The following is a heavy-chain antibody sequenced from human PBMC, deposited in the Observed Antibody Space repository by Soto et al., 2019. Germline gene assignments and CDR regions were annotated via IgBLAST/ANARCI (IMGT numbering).Heavy chain of an antibody. Sequence: PGGSLRRSCTAAGFALSNYGIHWVRQAPGRGLEWVAVIWSDGTKKFYAGSVRGRFTISRDNSKNTIYLQMNSLRAEDTAVYYCARDWWEEPAGKETVSQFDYRRQGTLVTASS. V-gene: IGHV3-33*01. J-gene: IGHJ4*02. D-gene: IGHD6-13*01. CDR2: IWSDGTKK. CDR1: GFALSNYG. CDR3: ARDWWEEPAGKETVSQFDY.